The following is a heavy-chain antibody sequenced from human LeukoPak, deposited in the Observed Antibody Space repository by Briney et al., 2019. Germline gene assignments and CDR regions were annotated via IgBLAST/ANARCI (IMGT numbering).Heavy chain of an antibody. V-gene: IGHV3-53*01. Sequence: GGSLRLSCAASAFTFSSYGVNWVRQAPGKGLEWVSVIYSGGSTYYADSVKGRFTISRDNSKNTLYLQMNSLRAEDTAVYYCARGNYYDSSGHSGVLDYWGQGTLVTVSS. D-gene: IGHD3-22*01. J-gene: IGHJ4*02. CDR3: ARGNYYDSSGHSGVLDY. CDR1: AFTFSSYG. CDR2: IYSGGST.